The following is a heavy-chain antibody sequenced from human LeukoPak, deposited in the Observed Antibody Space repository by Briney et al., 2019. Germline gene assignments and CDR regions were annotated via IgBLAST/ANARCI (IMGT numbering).Heavy chain of an antibody. CDR1: GFTFSSYG. V-gene: IGHV3-30*18. Sequence: PGGSLRLSCAASGFTFSSYGMHWVRQAPGKGLEWVAVISYDGSNKYYADSVKGRFTISRDNSKNTLYLQMNSLRAEDTAVYHCAKLAAVGDYWGQGTLVTVSS. CDR2: ISYDGSNK. D-gene: IGHD6-13*01. J-gene: IGHJ4*02. CDR3: AKLAAVGDY.